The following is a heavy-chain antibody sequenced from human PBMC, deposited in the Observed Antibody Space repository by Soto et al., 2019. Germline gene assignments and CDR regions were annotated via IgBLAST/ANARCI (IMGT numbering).Heavy chain of an antibody. CDR2: IYSGGST. CDR3: ARDSQLNSSSGWAYYYGMDV. CDR1: GFTVSSNY. D-gene: IGHD6-13*01. V-gene: IGHV3-53*01. J-gene: IGHJ6*02. Sequence: QPVGSLRLSCAASGFTVSSNYMSWVRQAPGKGLEWVSVIYSGGSTYYADSVKGRFTISRDNSKNTLYLQMNSLRAEDTAVYYCARDSQLNSSSGWAYYYGMDVWGQGTTVTVSS.